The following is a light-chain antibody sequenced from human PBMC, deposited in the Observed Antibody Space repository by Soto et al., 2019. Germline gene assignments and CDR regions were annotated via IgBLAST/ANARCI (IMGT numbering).Light chain of an antibody. CDR2: AAS. V-gene: IGKV3-20*01. CDR3: HQYADSPQT. Sequence: EIVLTQSPGTLSLSPGERATLSCRASQSVTSSYLAWYQQKPGQAPRLLIYAASSRATGIPDRFSGSGSGTDFTLTITTLEPEDFGVYYCHQYADSPQTFGQGTKVDIK. CDR1: QSVTSSY. J-gene: IGKJ1*01.